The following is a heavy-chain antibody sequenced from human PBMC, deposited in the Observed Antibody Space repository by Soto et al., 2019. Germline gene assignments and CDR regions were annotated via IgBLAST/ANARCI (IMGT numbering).Heavy chain of an antibody. CDR1: GFPFSDYF. CDR2: ISTSARII. J-gene: IGHJ4*02. V-gene: IGHV3-11*01. D-gene: IGHD4-4*01. Sequence: ESGGALVKPGGSLRLSCAASGFPFSDYFMTWIRQAPGEGLEWVAYISTSARIINYADSVKGRFTISRDNAKNSLYLQMNSLRAEDTAVYFCAREYSAYHYHVDFWGQGTVVTVSS. CDR3: AREYSAYHYHVDF.